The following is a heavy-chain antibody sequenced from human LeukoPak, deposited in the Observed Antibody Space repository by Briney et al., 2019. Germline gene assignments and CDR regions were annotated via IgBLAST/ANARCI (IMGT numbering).Heavy chain of an antibody. CDR1: GFTFSNAW. Sequence: GGSLRLSCAASGFTFSNAWMSWVRQAPGKGLEWVGRIKSKSDGETTDYAAPVKGRFTISRDDSKNTLSLQMNSPKTEDTAAYYCTTDRGLIMIRGVIVDWGQGTLVTVSS. CDR3: TTDRGLIMIRGVIVD. CDR2: IKSKSDGETT. V-gene: IGHV3-15*01. D-gene: IGHD3-10*01. J-gene: IGHJ4*02.